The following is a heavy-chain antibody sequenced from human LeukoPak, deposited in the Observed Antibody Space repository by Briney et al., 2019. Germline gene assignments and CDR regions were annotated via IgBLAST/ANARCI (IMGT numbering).Heavy chain of an antibody. V-gene: IGHV1-8*01. CDR3: ARDRAIILFGGFDI. D-gene: IGHD3-3*01. J-gene: IGHJ3*02. Sequence: ASVKVSCKASGYTFTSYYLNWVRQAPGQGLEWMGWINPNIGNTDYAQQFQGRVTITRNTAISTVYMELRSLRSDDTAVYYCARDRAIILFGGFDIWGQGTMVSDSS. CDR1: GYTFTSYY. CDR2: INPNIGNT.